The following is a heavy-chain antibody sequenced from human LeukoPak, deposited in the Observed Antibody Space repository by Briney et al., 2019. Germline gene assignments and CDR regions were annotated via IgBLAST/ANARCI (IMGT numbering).Heavy chain of an antibody. V-gene: IGHV1-46*02. Sequence: ASVKVSCKASGYAFNNHYMYWVRQAPGQGLEWMGVINPSGGSTSYAQKFQGRVTMTRDTSTRTVYMEVNSLRSEDTAVYYCARQGTYSSAIGMGYWGQGTLVTVSS. CDR3: ARQGTYSSAIGMGY. CDR1: GYAFNNHY. CDR2: INPSGGST. J-gene: IGHJ4*02. D-gene: IGHD6-19*01.